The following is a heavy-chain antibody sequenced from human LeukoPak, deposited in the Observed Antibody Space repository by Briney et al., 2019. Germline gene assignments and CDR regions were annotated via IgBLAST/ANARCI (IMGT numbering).Heavy chain of an antibody. CDR3: ARVRDGYNYYFDY. Sequence: SETLSLTCTVSGGSISSGSYYWGWIRQPPGKGLEWIGYIYYSGSTNYNPSLKSRVTISVDTSKNQFSLKLSSVTAADTAVYYCARVRDGYNYYFDYWGQGTLVTVSS. D-gene: IGHD5-24*01. CDR1: GGSISSGSYY. J-gene: IGHJ4*02. V-gene: IGHV4-61*01. CDR2: IYYSGST.